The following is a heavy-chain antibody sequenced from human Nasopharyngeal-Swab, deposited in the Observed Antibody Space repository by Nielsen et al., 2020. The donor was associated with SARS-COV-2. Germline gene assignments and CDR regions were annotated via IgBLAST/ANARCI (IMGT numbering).Heavy chain of an antibody. CDR1: GYTLSNYG. CDR2: ISVYNGDT. J-gene: IGHJ6*02. CDR3: AREIFSGYCSGTRCYGVIYYGMDV. D-gene: IGHD2-15*01. V-gene: IGHV1-18*01. Sequence: ASVTVSCKASGYTLSNYGISWVRQTPAQGLEWMGWISVYNGDTNYAQKFQGRVTMTIDTSTSTAYMELRSLRPDDTAVYFCAREIFSGYCSGTRCYGVIYYGMDVWGQGTTVTVSS.